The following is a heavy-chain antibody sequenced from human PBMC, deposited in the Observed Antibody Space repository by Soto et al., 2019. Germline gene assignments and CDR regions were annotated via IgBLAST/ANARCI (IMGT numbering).Heavy chain of an antibody. J-gene: IGHJ4*02. Sequence: QVYLVQSGGEVKKPGASVKVSCKTSGYTFTSYGISWVRQAPGQGLEWVGWIRVSDGLIKYAERMEGRVTVTIDSPTSTAYMELRSLRTDDPAVYCCARYANNEPDYWGQGTLVTVSS. V-gene: IGHV1-18*01. CDR2: IRVSDGLI. D-gene: IGHD2-2*01. CDR3: ARYANNEPDY. CDR1: GYTFTSYG.